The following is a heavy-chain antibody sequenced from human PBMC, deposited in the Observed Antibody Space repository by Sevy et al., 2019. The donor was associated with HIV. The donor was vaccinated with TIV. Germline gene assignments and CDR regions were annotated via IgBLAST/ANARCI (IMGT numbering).Heavy chain of an antibody. D-gene: IGHD3-10*01. Sequence: GGSLRLSCAASGFTFSSYAMSWVRQAPGKGLEWVSAISGSGGSTYYADSVKGRFTISRDNSKNTLYLQMNSLRAEDTAVYYCATHPYYYGSGSYYNTFDYWGQGTLVTVSS. CDR1: GFTFSSYA. CDR2: ISGSGGST. CDR3: ATHPYYYGSGSYYNTFDY. V-gene: IGHV3-23*01. J-gene: IGHJ4*02.